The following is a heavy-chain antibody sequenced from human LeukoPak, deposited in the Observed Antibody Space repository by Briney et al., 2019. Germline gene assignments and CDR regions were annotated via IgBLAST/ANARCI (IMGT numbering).Heavy chain of an antibody. V-gene: IGHV1-2*02. CDR1: GYTFTGYY. CDR2: INPNSGGT. J-gene: IGHJ6*04. D-gene: IGHD3-9*01. CDR3: ARGPIVYPGLGAADV. Sequence: GASVKVSCKASGYTFTGYYMHWVRQAPGQGLEWMGWINPNSGGTNYAQKFQGRVTMTRDTSISTAYMELSRLRSDDTAVYYCARGPIVYPGLGAADVWGKGTTVTVSS.